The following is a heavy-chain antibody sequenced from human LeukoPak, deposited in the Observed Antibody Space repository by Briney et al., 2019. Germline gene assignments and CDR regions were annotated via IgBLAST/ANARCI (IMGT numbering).Heavy chain of an antibody. D-gene: IGHD1-1*01. Sequence: SETLSLICAVYGGFFSGYYWSWIRQPPGKGLEWIGEINHSGSTNYNPSLKSRVTISVDTSKKQFSLKLSSVTAADTAVYYCARASTTGTTVAFDIWGQGTMVTVSS. CDR1: GGFFSGYY. CDR2: INHSGST. J-gene: IGHJ3*02. CDR3: ARASTTGTTVAFDI. V-gene: IGHV4-34*01.